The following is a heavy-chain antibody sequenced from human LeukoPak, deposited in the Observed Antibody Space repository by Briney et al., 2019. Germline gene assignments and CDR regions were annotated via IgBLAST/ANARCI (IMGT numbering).Heavy chain of an antibody. J-gene: IGHJ6*04. D-gene: IGHD3-10*01. CDR3: ARLLGELLTRVQMDV. CDR2: IYYSGST. CDR1: GGSISSSSYY. Sequence: PSETLSLTCTVSGGSISSSSYYWGWIRQPPGKGLEWIGSIYYSGSTYYNPSLKSRVTISVDTSKNQFSLKLSSVTAADTAVYYCARLLGELLTRVQMDVWGKGTTVTISS. V-gene: IGHV4-39*01.